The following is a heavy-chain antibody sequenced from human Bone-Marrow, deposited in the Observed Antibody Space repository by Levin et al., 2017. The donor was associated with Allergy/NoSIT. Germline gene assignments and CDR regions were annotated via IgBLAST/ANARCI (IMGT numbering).Heavy chain of an antibody. CDR2: ISGSGGNT. V-gene: IGHV3-23*01. Sequence: GGSLRLSCAASGFTFSSYAMSWVRQAPGKGLEWVSTISGSGGNTYYADSVKGRFTISRDNSKNTLFLQMNSLRAEDTAVYYCAKEGFVVVPAAIFHYWGQGTLVTGSS. J-gene: IGHJ4*02. CDR3: AKEGFVVVPAAIFHY. D-gene: IGHD2-2*02. CDR1: GFTFSSYA.